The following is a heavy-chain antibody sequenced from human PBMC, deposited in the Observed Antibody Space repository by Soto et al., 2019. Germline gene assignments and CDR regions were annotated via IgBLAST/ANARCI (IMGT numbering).Heavy chain of an antibody. V-gene: IGHV1-69*04. CDR2: IIPILGIA. CDR3: ARLLDSTPWGAFDI. CDR1: GYTFTSYG. D-gene: IGHD3-10*01. J-gene: IGHJ3*02. Sequence: ASVKVSCKASGYTFTSYGISWVRQAPGQGLEWMGRIIPILGIANYAQKFQGRVTITADKSTSTAYMELRSLRSEDTAVYYCARLLDSTPWGAFDIWGQGTMVTVSS.